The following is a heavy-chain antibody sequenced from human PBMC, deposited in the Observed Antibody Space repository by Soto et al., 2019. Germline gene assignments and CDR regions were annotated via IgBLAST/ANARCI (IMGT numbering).Heavy chain of an antibody. V-gene: IGHV3-30*18. CDR1: RFTFSSYG. CDR3: AKDLQYWSGYPRNYYYYYGMDV. CDR2: ISYDGSNK. D-gene: IGHD3-3*01. Sequence: GGSLRLSCAASRFTFSSYGMHWVRQAPGKGLEWVAVISYDGSNKYYADSVKGRFTISRDNSKNTLYLQMSSLRAEDTAVYYCAKDLQYWSGYPRNYYYYYGMDVWGQGTTVTVSS. J-gene: IGHJ6*02.